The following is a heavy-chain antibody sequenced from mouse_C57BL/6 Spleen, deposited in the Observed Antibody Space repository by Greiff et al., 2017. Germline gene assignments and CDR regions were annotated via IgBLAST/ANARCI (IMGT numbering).Heavy chain of an antibody. V-gene: IGHV5-16*01. J-gene: IGHJ2*01. CDR3: ARERDGYHYFDY. CDR1: GFTFSDYY. D-gene: IGHD2-3*01. CDR2: INYDGSST. Sequence: EVKLVESEGGLVQPGSSMKLSCTASGFTFSDYYMAWVRQVPEKGLEWVANINYDGSSTYYLDSLKSRFIISRDNAKTILYLQMSSLKSEDTATYYCARERDGYHYFDYWGKGTTLTVSS.